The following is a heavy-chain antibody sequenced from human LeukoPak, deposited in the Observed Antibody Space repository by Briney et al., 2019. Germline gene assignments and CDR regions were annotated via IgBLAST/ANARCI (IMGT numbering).Heavy chain of an antibody. CDR3: VKTLKYYGSGRGLFDS. V-gene: IGHV3-64D*06. Sequence: GGSLRLSCSASGFTFNSSAMYWVRQAPGKGLEYVSAFSSDGSSTFYADSVKGRFTISRDNSKNMLYLQMSSLRADDTAVYYCVKTLKYYGSGRGLFDSWGQGTLVTVSS. J-gene: IGHJ4*02. D-gene: IGHD3-10*01. CDR1: GFTFNSSA. CDR2: FSSDGSST.